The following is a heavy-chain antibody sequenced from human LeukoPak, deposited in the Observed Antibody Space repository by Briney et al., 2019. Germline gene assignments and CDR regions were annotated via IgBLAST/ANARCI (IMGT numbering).Heavy chain of an antibody. Sequence: PSETLSLTCTVSGGSIRSSSYNWGWIRQPPGKGLEWIGSIHYTGTTYYNPSLKNRVTISFDTSKNQFSLKLSSVTAADTAVYYCARTGGSFYSYYYMDVWGKGTTVTVSS. CDR3: ARTGGSFYSYYYMDV. CDR1: GGSIRSSSYN. D-gene: IGHD1-26*01. CDR2: IHYTGTT. J-gene: IGHJ6*03. V-gene: IGHV4-39*07.